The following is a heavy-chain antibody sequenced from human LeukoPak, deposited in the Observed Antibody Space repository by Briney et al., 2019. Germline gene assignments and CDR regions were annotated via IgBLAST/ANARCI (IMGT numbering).Heavy chain of an antibody. D-gene: IGHD2-21*02. V-gene: IGHV1-69*05. Sequence: ASVKLSCKASGGTFSSYSISWVRQAPGQGLEWMGGIIPIFGTANYAQKSQGRVTITTDESTNTAYMELNSLRSEDTAVYYCARSAYCGGDCYTIHFDYWGQGTLVTVSS. CDR1: GGTFSSYS. J-gene: IGHJ4*02. CDR3: ARSAYCGGDCYTIHFDY. CDR2: IIPIFGTA.